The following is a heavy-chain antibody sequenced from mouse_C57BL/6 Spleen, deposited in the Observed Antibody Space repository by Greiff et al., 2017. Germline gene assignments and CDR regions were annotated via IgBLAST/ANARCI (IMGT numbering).Heavy chain of an antibody. CDR2: ITHSGDT. V-gene: IGHV12-3*01. CDR3: AGDTVGRRGFAY. CDR1: GFPITSGYY. J-gene: IGHJ3*01. D-gene: IGHD4-1*01. Sequence: VQGVESGPGLVKPSQSLFLTCSITGFPITSGYYWIWIRQSPGKPLEWMGYITHSGDTFYNPSLQSPISITRDTSKNQFFLQLNCVTTEDTAMYYCAGDTVGRRGFAYWGQGTLVTVSA.